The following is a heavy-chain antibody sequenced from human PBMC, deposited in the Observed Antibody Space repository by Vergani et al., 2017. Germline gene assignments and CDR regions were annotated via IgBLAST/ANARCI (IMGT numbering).Heavy chain of an antibody. Sequence: EVQLLESGGDLVQPGGSLRLSCAASGFTFIMHAMSWVRQAPGKGLEWVSTLSASDRRTHSPDSVKGRFTISRDNSTNTLYLQMNSLRAEDTAVYYCAKDLGSNTSSAFDYWGQGTLVTVSS. CDR3: AKDLGSNTSSAFDY. V-gene: IGHV3-23*01. CDR2: LSASDRRT. CDR1: GFTFIMHA. D-gene: IGHD2-2*01. J-gene: IGHJ4*02.